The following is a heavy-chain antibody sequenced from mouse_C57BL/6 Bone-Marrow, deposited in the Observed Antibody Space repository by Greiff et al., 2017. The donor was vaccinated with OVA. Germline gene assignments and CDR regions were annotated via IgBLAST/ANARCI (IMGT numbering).Heavy chain of an antibody. CDR3: ARDGTGDYYFDY. V-gene: IGHV5-4*01. CDR2: ISDGGSYT. D-gene: IGHD4-1*01. Sequence: EVKVVESGGGLVKPGGSLKLSCAASGFTFSSYAMSWVRQTPEKRLEWVATISDGGSYTYYPDNVKGRFTISRDNAKNNLYLQMSHLKSEDTAMYYCARDGTGDYYFDYWGQGTTLTVSS. J-gene: IGHJ2*01. CDR1: GFTFSSYA.